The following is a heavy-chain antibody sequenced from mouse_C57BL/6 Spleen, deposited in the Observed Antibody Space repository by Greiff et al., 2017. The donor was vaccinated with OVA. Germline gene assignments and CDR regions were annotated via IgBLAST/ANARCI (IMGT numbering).Heavy chain of an antibody. J-gene: IGHJ4*01. CDR3: ARKRGGSTYYYAMDY. CDR2: IWSGGST. Sequence: QVQLKESGPGLVQPSQSLSITCTVSGFSLTSYGVHWVRQSPGKGLEWLGVIWSGGSTDYNAAFISRLSISKDNSKSQVFFKMNSLQADDTAIYYCARKRGGSTYYYAMDYWGQGTSVTVSS. CDR1: GFSLTSYG. V-gene: IGHV2-2*01. D-gene: IGHD1-1*01.